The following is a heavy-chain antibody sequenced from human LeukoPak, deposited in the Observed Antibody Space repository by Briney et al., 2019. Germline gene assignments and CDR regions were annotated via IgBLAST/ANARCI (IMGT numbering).Heavy chain of an antibody. V-gene: IGHV3-7*01. Sequence: QPGGSLRLSCAASGFTFSSYWVSWVRQAPGKGLEWVANIKQDGSEKYYVDSVKGRFTISRDNAKNSLYLQMNSLSAEDTAVYYCARRKFSGSYSSYYYYYYMDVWGKGTTVTISS. CDR1: GFTFSSYW. J-gene: IGHJ6*03. CDR2: IKQDGSEK. CDR3: ARRKFSGSYSSYYYYYYMDV. D-gene: IGHD1-26*01.